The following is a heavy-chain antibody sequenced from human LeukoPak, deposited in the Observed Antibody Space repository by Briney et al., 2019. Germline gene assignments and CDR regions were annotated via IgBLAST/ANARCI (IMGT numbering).Heavy chain of an antibody. CDR3: ARNTVTTYYYYMDV. V-gene: IGHV4-61*02. D-gene: IGHD4-17*01. CDR2: IYTSGST. CDR1: GGSISSGSYY. J-gene: IGHJ6*03. Sequence: SQTLSLTCTVSGGSISSGSYYWSWIRQPAGKGLEWIGRIYTSGSTNYNPSLKSRVTISVDTSKNQFSLKLSSVTAADTAVYYCARNTVTTYYYYMDVWGKGTTVTISS.